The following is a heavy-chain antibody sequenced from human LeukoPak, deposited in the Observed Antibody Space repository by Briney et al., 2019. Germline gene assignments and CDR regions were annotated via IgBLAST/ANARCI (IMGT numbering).Heavy chain of an antibody. V-gene: IGHV3-7*01. Sequence: PGGSLRLSCAASGFTLSSYWMSWVRQAPGKGLEWVANIKQDGSEKYYVDSVKGRFTISRDNAKNTLDLQMNSLRAEDTAVYYCARELYITGEQPPDYWGQGTLVTVSS. CDR1: GFTLSSYW. CDR2: IKQDGSEK. CDR3: ARELYITGEQPPDY. D-gene: IGHD7-27*01. J-gene: IGHJ4*02.